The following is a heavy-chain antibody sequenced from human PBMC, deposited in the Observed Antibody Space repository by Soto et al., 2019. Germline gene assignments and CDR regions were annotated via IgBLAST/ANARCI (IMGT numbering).Heavy chain of an antibody. J-gene: IGHJ6*02. CDR2: INSDGSST. V-gene: IGHV3-74*01. Sequence: GGSLRLSCAASGFTFSDYYMSWIRQAPGKGLVWVSRINSDGSSTSYADSVKGRFTISRDNAKNTLYLQMNSLRAEDTAVYYCARGPVSTGYDFWSGYYPLPYYYYGMDVWGQGTTVTVSS. CDR1: GFTFSDYY. CDR3: ARGPVSTGYDFWSGYYPLPYYYYGMDV. D-gene: IGHD3-3*01.